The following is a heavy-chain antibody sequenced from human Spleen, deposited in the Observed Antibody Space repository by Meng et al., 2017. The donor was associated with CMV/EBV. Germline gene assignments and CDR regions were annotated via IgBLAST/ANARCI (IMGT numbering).Heavy chain of an antibody. J-gene: IGHJ4*02. CDR2: IYTGAGRT. CDR3: AKGGAMTPDF. Sequence: GESLKISCAASGFTFSGYAMSWVRQAPGKGLEWVSVIYTGAGRTYYADSVKGRFTISRDNPKNTLYLQMSSLTAEDTAVYYCAKGGAMTPDFWGQGVLVTVSS. V-gene: IGHV3-23*03. CDR1: GFTFSGYA. D-gene: IGHD1-26*01.